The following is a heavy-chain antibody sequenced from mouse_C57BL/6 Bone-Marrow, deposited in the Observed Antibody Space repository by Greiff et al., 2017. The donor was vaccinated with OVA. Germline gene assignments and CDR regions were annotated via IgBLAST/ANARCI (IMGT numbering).Heavy chain of an antibody. V-gene: IGHV1-55*01. CDR1: GYTFTSYG. D-gene: IGHD1-1*01. CDR2: IYPGSGST. J-gene: IGHJ4*01. CDR3: ARGGGLRGYAMDY. Sequence: QVQLQQPGAELVKPGASVKMSCKASGYTFTSYGITWVKQRPGKGLEWIGDIYPGSGSTNYNEKFKSRATLTVDTSASTTYMQLSSLTSEDSAVYDCARGGGLRGYAMDYWGQGTPVTVSS.